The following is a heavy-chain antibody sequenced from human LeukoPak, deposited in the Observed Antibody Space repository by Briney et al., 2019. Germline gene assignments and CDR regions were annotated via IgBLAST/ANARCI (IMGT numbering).Heavy chain of an antibody. Sequence: GGSLRLSCAASGFTFSSYAMNWVRQAPGKGLEWVSSFGTRSTSIYYARSVTGRFLISRDNAKTSLYLQMNSLRAEDTAVYYCARENDQGFDYWGQGTLVTVSS. V-gene: IGHV3-21*01. J-gene: IGHJ4*02. D-gene: IGHD3-16*01. CDR3: ARENDQGFDY. CDR1: GFTFSSYA. CDR2: FGTRSTSI.